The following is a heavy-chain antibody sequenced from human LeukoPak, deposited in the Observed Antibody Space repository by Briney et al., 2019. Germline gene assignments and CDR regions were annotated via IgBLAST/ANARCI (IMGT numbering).Heavy chain of an antibody. J-gene: IGHJ6*02. D-gene: IGHD4-11*01. CDR3: ARDQVLWTTVVPYYYYYGMDV. V-gene: IGHV3-53*01. CDR1: GFTVSSNY. Sequence: HPGGSLRLSCAASGFTVSSNYMSWVRQAPGKGLERVSVIYSGGSTYYADSVKGRFTISRDNSKNTLYLQMNSLRAEDTAVYYCARDQVLWTTVVPYYYYYGMDVWGQGTTVTVSS. CDR2: IYSGGST.